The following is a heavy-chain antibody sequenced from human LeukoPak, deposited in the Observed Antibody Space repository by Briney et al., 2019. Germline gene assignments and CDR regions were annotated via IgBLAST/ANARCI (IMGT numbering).Heavy chain of an antibody. CDR3: ARDHITMVRGGIAGTGLGGY. J-gene: IGHJ4*02. Sequence: ASVKVSCKASGYTFTGYYMHWVRQAPGQGLEWMGWINPNSGGTNYAQKFQGRVIMTRDTFISTAYMELSRLRSEDTAVYYCARDHITMVRGGIAGTGLGGYWGQGTLVTVSS. D-gene: IGHD3-10*01. CDR1: GYTFTGYY. CDR2: INPNSGGT. V-gene: IGHV1-2*02.